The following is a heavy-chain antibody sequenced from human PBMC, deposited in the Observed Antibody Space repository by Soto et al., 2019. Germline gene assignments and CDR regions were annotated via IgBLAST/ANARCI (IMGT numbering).Heavy chain of an antibody. CDR2: ISYDGSNK. CDR3: AKDRLQIWPNLYYGLDL. Sequence: GGSLRLSCAASGFTFSSYGMHWVRQAPGKGLEWVAVISYDGSNKYYADSVKGRFTISRDNSKNTLYLQMNSLRAEDTAVYYCAKDRLQIWPNLYYGLDLWGQGTTVTVSS. J-gene: IGHJ6*02. D-gene: IGHD5-18*01. V-gene: IGHV3-30*18. CDR1: GFTFSSYG.